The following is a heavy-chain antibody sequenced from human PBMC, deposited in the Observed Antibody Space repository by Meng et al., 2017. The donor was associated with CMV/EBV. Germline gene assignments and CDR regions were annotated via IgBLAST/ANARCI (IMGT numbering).Heavy chain of an antibody. Sequence: GGSLRLSCAASGFTFSSYGMHWVRQAPGKGLEWVAFIRYDGSNKYYADSVKGRFTISRDNSKNTLYLQMNSLRAEDTAVYYCARDRVTAAAGVGWFDPWGQGTLVTVSS. CDR2: IRYDGSNK. J-gene: IGHJ5*02. V-gene: IGHV3-30*02. CDR3: ARDRVTAAAGVGWFDP. D-gene: IGHD6-13*01. CDR1: GFTFSSYG.